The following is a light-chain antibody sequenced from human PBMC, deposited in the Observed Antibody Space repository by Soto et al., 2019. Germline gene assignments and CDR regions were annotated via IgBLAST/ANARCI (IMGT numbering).Light chain of an antibody. CDR2: AAS. Sequence: DIQMPQSPSSLSASVGDRVTITCRASQSISTNLNWYQVKPGKAPKLLIYAASSLESGVPSRFNGSGSGTDFTLTISSLQPEDFATYYCQQSYTTPLFTFGPGT. V-gene: IGKV1-39*01. J-gene: IGKJ3*01. CDR3: QQSYTTPLFT. CDR1: QSISTN.